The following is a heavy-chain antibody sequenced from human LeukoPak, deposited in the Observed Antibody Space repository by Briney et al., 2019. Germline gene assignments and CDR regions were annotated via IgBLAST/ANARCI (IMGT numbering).Heavy chain of an antibody. CDR3: AKDSGHSSSWYIPYYFDY. J-gene: IGHJ4*02. CDR2: ISGSGGST. V-gene: IGHV3-23*01. Sequence: GGSLRLSCAACGFTFSSYAMSWVRQAPGEGLEWVSAISGSGGSTYYAGSVKGRFTISRDNSKNTLYLQMNSLRAEDTAVYYCAKDSGHSSSWYIPYYFDYWGQGTLVTVSS. D-gene: IGHD6-13*01. CDR1: GFTFSSYA.